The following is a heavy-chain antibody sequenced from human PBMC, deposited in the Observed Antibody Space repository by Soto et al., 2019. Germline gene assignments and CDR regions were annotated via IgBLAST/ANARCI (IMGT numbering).Heavy chain of an antibody. CDR3: ARVLGTSPAFDY. D-gene: IGHD3-3*02. Sequence: GGSLRLPSSASGFTFRSYEMNWVRQAPGKGLEWVSYISSSGSTIYYADSVKGRFTISRDNAKNSLYLQMNSLRAEDTAVYYCARVLGTSPAFDYWGQGTLVTVSS. CDR1: GFTFRSYE. J-gene: IGHJ4*02. CDR2: ISSSGSTI. V-gene: IGHV3-48*03.